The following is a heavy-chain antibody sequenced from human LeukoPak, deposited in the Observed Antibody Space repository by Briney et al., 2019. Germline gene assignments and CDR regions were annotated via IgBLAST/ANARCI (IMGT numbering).Heavy chain of an antibody. J-gene: IGHJ3*02. CDR1: GGSFSGYY. Sequence: PSETLSLTCAVYGGSFSGYYWSWIRQPPGKGLEWIGEINHSGSTNYNPSLKSRVTISVDTSKNQFSLKLSSVTAADTAVYYCARGGMNAFDIWGQGTMVTVSS. D-gene: IGHD3-10*01. V-gene: IGHV4-34*01. CDR3: ARGGMNAFDI. CDR2: INHSGST.